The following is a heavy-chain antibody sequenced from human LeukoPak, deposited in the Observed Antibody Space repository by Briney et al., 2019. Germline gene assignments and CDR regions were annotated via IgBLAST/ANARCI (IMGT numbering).Heavy chain of an antibody. CDR2: IYYSGST. J-gene: IGHJ4*02. CDR1: GGSISSYY. Sequence: PSETLSLTCTVSGGSISSYYWSWIRQPPGKGLEWIGYIYYSGSTNYNPSLKSRVTISVDTSKNQFSLKLSSVTAADTAVYYCARAASRLRPFFDYWGQGTLVTVSS. CDR3: ARAASRLRPFFDY. V-gene: IGHV4-59*08. D-gene: IGHD4-17*01.